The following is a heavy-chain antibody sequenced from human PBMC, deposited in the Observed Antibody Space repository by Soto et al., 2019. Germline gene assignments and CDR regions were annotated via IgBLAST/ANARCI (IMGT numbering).Heavy chain of an antibody. Sequence: PSETLFLTCTVSGGSISSSSYYWGWIRQPPGKGLECIGSIYYSGSTYYNPSLKSRVTISVDTSKNQFSLKLSSVTAADTAVYYCARHPPYYDFWSGYANPYYFDYWGQGTLVTVSS. CDR3: ARHPPYYDFWSGYANPYYFDY. CDR1: GGSISSSSYY. D-gene: IGHD3-3*01. J-gene: IGHJ4*02. CDR2: IYYSGST. V-gene: IGHV4-39*01.